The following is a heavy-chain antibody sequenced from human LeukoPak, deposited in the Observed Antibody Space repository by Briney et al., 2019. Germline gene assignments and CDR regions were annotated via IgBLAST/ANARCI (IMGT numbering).Heavy chain of an antibody. CDR1: GGSISSYY. V-gene: IGHV4-59*01. Sequence: SETLSLTCTVSGGSISSYYWSWIRQPPGKGLEWFGYIYYSGSTNYNPSLKSRVTISVDTSKNQFSLKLSSVTAADTAVYYCARDKYRWNDGSYGMDVWGQGTTVTVSS. CDR3: ARDKYRWNDGSYGMDV. D-gene: IGHD1-1*01. J-gene: IGHJ6*02. CDR2: IYYSGST.